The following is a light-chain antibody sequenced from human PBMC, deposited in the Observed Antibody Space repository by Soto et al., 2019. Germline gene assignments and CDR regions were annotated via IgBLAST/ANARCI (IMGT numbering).Light chain of an antibody. V-gene: IGKV1-5*01. Sequence: DIPMTQSPSTLSASVGDRVTITCRASQSISSWLAGYQQKPGKAPKLLIHEASRLESGVPSRFSGSESGTEFTLTISGLHAEDSATYYCQQYTNFPLTFGGGTKVEIK. CDR2: EAS. CDR1: QSISSW. CDR3: QQYTNFPLT. J-gene: IGKJ4*01.